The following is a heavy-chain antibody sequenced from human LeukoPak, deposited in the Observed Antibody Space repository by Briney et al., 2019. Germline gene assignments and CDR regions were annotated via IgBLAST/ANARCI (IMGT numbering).Heavy chain of an antibody. CDR3: ARTRYYYNSRSYGAPYYFDY. V-gene: IGHV4-34*01. CDR1: GGSFSGYY. Sequence: SETLSLTCAVYGGSFSGYYWSWIRQPPGKGLEWIGSIYYSVSTYYNPSLKSRVTISVYTSKNQFSLKLSSVTAADTAVYYCARTRYYYNSRSYGAPYYFDYWGQGTLVTVSS. J-gene: IGHJ4*02. CDR2: IYYSVST. D-gene: IGHD3-10*01.